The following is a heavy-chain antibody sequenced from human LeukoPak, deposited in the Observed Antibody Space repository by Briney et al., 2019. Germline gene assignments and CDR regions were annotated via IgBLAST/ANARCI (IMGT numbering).Heavy chain of an antibody. J-gene: IGHJ4*02. Sequence: GGSLRLSCAASGFTFSDYYMSWIRQAPGKGLEWVSYISSSGSTICYADSVKGRFTISRDNAKNSLYLQMNSLRAEDTAVYYCATIDCSSTSCYASPPYYFDYWGQGTLVIVSS. D-gene: IGHD2-2*01. CDR3: ATIDCSSTSCYASPPYYFDY. CDR2: ISSSGSTI. V-gene: IGHV3-11*01. CDR1: GFTFSDYY.